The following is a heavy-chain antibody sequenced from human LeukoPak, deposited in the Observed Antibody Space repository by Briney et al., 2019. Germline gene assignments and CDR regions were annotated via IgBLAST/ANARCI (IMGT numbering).Heavy chain of an antibody. CDR3: ARDYYYGSGSTGAYGMDV. CDR1: GGSISSYY. V-gene: IGHV4-59*01. D-gene: IGHD3-10*01. Sequence: SETLSLTCTVSGGSISSYYWSWIRQPPGKGLEWIGYIYYSGSTNYNPSLKSRVTISVDTSKNQFSLKLSSVTAADTAVYYCARDYYYGSGSTGAYGMDVWGQGTTVTVSS. CDR2: IYYSGST. J-gene: IGHJ6*02.